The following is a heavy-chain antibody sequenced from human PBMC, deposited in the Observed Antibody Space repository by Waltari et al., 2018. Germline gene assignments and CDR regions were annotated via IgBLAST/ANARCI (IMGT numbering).Heavy chain of an antibody. D-gene: IGHD5-12*01. V-gene: IGHV4-59*01. J-gene: IGHJ6*02. CDR2: IYYSGST. CDR1: GGSISSYY. CDR3: ARGAAADGYNKYYYYGMDV. Sequence: QVQLQESGPGLVKPSETLSLTCTVSGGSISSYYWSWIRQPPGKGLEWIGYIYYSGSTNYNPSLKSRVTISVDTSKNQFSLKLSSVTAADTAVYYCARGAAADGYNKYYYYGMDVWGQGTTVTVSS.